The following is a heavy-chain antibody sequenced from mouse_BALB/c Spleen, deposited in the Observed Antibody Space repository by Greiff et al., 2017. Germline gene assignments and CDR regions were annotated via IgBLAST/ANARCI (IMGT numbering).Heavy chain of an antibody. J-gene: IGHJ4*01. CDR2: IYPGDGDT. Sequence: VKLQQSGAELVRPGSSVKISCKASGYAFSSYWMNWVKQRPGQGLEWIGQIYPGDGDTNYNGKFKGKATLTADKSSSTAYMQLSSLTSEDSAVYFCARGDDGYYHAMDYWGQGTSVTVSS. CDR3: ARGDDGYYHAMDY. CDR1: GYAFSSYW. V-gene: IGHV1-80*01. D-gene: IGHD2-3*01.